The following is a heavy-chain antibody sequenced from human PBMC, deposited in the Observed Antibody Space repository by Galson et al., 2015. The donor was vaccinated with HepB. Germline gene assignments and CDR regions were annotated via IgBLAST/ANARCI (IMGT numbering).Heavy chain of an antibody. Sequence: PALVKPTQTLTLTCTFSGFSLSTSGVGVGWIRQPPGKALEWLALIYWDDDKRYSPSLKSRLTITKDTSKNQVVLTMTNMDPVDTATYYCAHRDEDGADFDYWGQGTLVTVSS. D-gene: IGHD4-17*01. CDR2: IYWDDDK. CDR3: AHRDEDGADFDY. V-gene: IGHV2-5*02. CDR1: GFSLSTSGVG. J-gene: IGHJ4*02.